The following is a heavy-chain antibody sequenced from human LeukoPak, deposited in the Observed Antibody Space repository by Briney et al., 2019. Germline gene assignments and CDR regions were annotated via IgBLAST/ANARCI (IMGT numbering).Heavy chain of an antibody. CDR1: GGSITSY. CDR3: ARDFRGNYGSRGMDV. CDR2: IYYSGST. D-gene: IGHD3-16*01. V-gene: IGHV4-59*01. Sequence: PSETLSLTCTVSGGSITSYWSWIRQPPGKGLEWIGSIYYSGSTNYNPSLKSRVTMSIDTSKNQFSLKLSSVTAADTAVYYCARDFRGNYGSRGMDVWGQGTTVTVSS. J-gene: IGHJ6*02.